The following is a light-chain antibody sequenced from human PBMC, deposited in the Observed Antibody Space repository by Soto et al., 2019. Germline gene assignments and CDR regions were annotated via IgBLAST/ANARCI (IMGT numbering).Light chain of an antibody. V-gene: IGLV1-51*01. CDR3: GTWDSSLSAVV. CDR2: DNN. Sequence: QSVLTQPPSVSAAPGQTVTISCSGSSSNIGNNYVSWYQQVPGTAPKLLIYDNNRRPSGIPDRFSGSKSGTSATLVITGLQTGDEADYYCGTWDSSLSAVVFGGGTKVTVL. J-gene: IGLJ2*01. CDR1: SSNIGNNY.